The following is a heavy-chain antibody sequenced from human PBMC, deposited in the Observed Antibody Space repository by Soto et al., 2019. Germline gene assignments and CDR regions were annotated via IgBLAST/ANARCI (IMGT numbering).Heavy chain of an antibody. D-gene: IGHD3-10*01. J-gene: IGHJ4*02. Sequence: PSETLSLTCTVSGGSISSSSYYWAWVRQPPGKGLEWIGSINHIGSTNYNPSLKSRVTISVDKSKNQFSLKLSSVTAADTAVYYCASGNPGKGYFDYWGQGTLVTVSS. CDR2: INHIGST. CDR3: ASGNPGKGYFDY. V-gene: IGHV4-39*07. CDR1: GGSISSSSYY.